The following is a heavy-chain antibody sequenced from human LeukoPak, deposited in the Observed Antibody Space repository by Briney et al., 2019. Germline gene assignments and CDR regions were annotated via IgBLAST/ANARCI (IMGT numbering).Heavy chain of an antibody. CDR1: GYTFTSYG. D-gene: IGHD3-3*01. CDR2: ISAYNGNT. V-gene: IGHV1-18*01. J-gene: IGHJ5*02. Sequence: ASLKVSCKASGYTFTSYGISWVRQAPGQGLEWMGWISAYNGNTNYAQKLQGRVTMTTDTSTSTAHMELRSLRSDDTAVYYCARDFYSITILGVATSDNWFDPWGQGTLVTVSS. CDR3: ARDFYSITILGVATSDNWFDP.